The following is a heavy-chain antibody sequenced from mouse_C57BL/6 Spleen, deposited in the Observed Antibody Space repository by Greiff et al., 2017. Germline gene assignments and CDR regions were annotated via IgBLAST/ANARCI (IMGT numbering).Heavy chain of an antibody. CDR1: GYAFSSSW. J-gene: IGHJ2*01. CDR3: ARGGYGSSYGSYFDY. D-gene: IGHD1-1*01. Sequence: QVQLQQSGPELVKPGASVKISCKASGYAFSSSWVNWVKQRPGKGLEWIGRIYPGDGDTNYNGKFKGKATLTADKSSSTAYMQLSSLTSEDSAVYFCARGGYGSSYGSYFDYWGQGTTLTVSS. CDR2: IYPGDGDT. V-gene: IGHV1-82*01.